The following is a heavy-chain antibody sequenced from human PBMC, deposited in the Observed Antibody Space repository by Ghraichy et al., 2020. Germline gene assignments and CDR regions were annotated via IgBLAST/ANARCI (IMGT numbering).Heavy chain of an antibody. J-gene: IGHJ4*02. CDR2: ILHSGST. V-gene: IGHV4-39*01. CDR3: ARLPMD. Sequence: LSLTCTVSGDSISSSDYYWGWIRQPPGKGLEWIGSILHSGSTYYNASFESRVTIFVDMSKNQLSLKLTSVTATDTAVYYCARLPMDWGQGALVTVSS. CDR1: GDSISSSDYY. D-gene: IGHD2-8*01.